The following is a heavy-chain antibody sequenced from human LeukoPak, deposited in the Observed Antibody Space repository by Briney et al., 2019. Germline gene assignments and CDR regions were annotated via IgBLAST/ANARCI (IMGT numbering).Heavy chain of an antibody. J-gene: IGHJ6*03. V-gene: IGHV1-3*03. CDR1: GYTFTSYA. CDR2: INAGNGNT. CDR3: ARGVSSRVPYYYYYYMDV. D-gene: IGHD2/OR15-2a*01. Sequence: ASVKVSCKASGYTFTSYAMHWVRRAPGQRLEWMGWINAGNGNTKYSQEFQGRVTITRDTSASTAYMELSSLRSEDMAVYYCARGVSSRVPYYYYYYMDVWGKGTTVTVSS.